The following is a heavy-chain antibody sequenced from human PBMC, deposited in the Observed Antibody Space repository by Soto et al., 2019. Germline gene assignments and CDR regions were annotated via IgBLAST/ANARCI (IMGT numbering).Heavy chain of an antibody. Sequence: SETLSLTCTVSGGSISSYYWSWIRQPPGKGLEWIGYIYYSGSTNYNPSLKSRVTISVDTSENQFSLKLSSVTAADTAVYYCARISGYSYGTQSPRFDPWGQGTLVTVSS. J-gene: IGHJ5*02. CDR3: ARISGYSYGTQSPRFDP. CDR1: GGSISSYY. V-gene: IGHV4-59*01. D-gene: IGHD5-18*01. CDR2: IYYSGST.